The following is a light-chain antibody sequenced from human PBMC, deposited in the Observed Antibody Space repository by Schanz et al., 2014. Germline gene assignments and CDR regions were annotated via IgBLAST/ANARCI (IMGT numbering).Light chain of an antibody. Sequence: EIVLTQSPGTLSLSPGERAILSCRASQSVSNNYLAWYQQKPGQAPRLLIYGASSRATGIPARFSGSGSGTEFTLTISSLQPEDFAVYYCHQYHDWPPWTFGQGTKVEI. CDR3: HQYHDWPPWT. J-gene: IGKJ1*01. CDR2: GAS. CDR1: QSVSNN. V-gene: IGKV3-15*01.